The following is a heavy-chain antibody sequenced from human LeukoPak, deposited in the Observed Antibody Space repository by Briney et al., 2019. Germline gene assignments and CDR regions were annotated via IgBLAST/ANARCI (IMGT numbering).Heavy chain of an antibody. CDR2: IYSGGST. D-gene: IGHD4-17*01. Sequence: GGSLRLSCAASGFTVSSNYMSWVRQAPGKGLEWVSVIYSGGSTYYADSVKGRFTISRDNSKNTLYLQMNSLRAEDTAVYYCAKDDDYGDPDYWGQGTLVTVSS. J-gene: IGHJ4*02. V-gene: IGHV3-66*01. CDR1: GFTVSSNY. CDR3: AKDDDYGDPDY.